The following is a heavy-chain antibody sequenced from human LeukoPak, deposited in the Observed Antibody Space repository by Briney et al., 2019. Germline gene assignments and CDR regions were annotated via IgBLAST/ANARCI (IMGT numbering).Heavy chain of an antibody. D-gene: IGHD6-13*01. CDR3: ARTIAAAGAPDAFDI. J-gene: IGHJ3*02. CDR1: GGSISSYY. V-gene: IGHV4-59*01. CDR2: IYYSGST. Sequence: SETLSLTCTVSGGSISSYYWSWIRQPPGKGLEWIGYIYYSGSTNYNPSLKSRVTISVDTSKNQFSLKLSSVPAADTAVYYCARTIAAAGAPDAFDIWGQGTMVTVSS.